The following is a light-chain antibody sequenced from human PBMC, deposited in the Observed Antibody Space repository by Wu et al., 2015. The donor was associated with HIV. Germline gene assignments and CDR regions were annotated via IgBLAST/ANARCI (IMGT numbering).Light chain of an antibody. CDR3: QQSYSSSYN. Sequence: DIQVTQSPSSLSASMGDRVTITCRTSQGVSTFLNWYQQKPGKAPKLLIYTTFTLQGGVPSRFSGSGSGTDFTLTINNLQPEDLATYYCQQSYSSSYNFGQGTKVEMK. CDR1: QGVSTF. V-gene: IGKV1-39*01. J-gene: IGKJ2*01. CDR2: TTF.